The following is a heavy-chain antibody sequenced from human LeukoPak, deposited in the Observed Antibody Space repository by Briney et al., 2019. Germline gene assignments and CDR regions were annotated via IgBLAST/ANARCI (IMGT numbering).Heavy chain of an antibody. CDR2: IYHSGST. V-gene: IGHV4-38-2*02. CDR1: GYSISSGYY. D-gene: IGHD5/OR15-5a*01. J-gene: IGHJ3*02. Sequence: PSETLSLTCTVSGYSISSGYYWGWIRQPPGKGLEWIGSIYHSGSTYYNPSLKSRVTISIDTSKNQFSLKLRSVTAADTAIYYCATFSVVVLSPYDALDIWGRGTMVTVSS. CDR3: ATFSVVVLSPYDALDI.